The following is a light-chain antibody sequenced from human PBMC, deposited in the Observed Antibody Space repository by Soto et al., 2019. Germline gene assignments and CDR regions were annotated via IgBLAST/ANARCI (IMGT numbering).Light chain of an antibody. CDR1: QSVSSY. CDR3: QQYGSSPRT. CDR2: GAS. J-gene: IGKJ1*01. V-gene: IGKV3-20*01. Sequence: EIVLTQSPGTLSLSPGERATLSCRASQSVSSYLAWYQQKPGQAPRLLIYGASSRATGIPARFSGSGSGTDFMLISSRLEPEGSAVYCCQQYGSSPRTFGQGTKVEIK.